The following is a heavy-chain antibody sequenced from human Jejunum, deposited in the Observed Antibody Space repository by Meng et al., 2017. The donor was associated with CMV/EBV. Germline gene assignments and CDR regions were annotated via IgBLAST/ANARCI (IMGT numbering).Heavy chain of an antibody. CDR1: ELNFSGYT. D-gene: IGHD5-12*01. V-gene: IGHV3-23*01. Sequence: ELNFSGYTMNWVRQAPGKGLEWISGISTGGGAIYYAKSVEGRFTVSRDNSKDTLYLQMNSLRAEDTAVYYCAKNYADIVIPAIDYWGQGTLVTVSS. CDR3: AKNYADIVIPAIDY. CDR2: ISTGGGAI. J-gene: IGHJ4*02.